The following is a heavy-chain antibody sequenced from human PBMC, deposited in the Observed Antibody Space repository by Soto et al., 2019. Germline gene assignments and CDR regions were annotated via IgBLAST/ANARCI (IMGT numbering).Heavy chain of an antibody. CDR2: IKSKTDGGTT. Sequence: GGSLRLSCAASGFTFSNAWMSWVRQAPGKGLEWVGRIKSKTDGGTTDYAAPVKGRFTISRDDSKNTLYLQMNSLKTEDTAVYYCPTDNPRVGATLDYWGQGTLVTVSS. CDR3: PTDNPRVGATLDY. J-gene: IGHJ4*02. V-gene: IGHV3-15*01. CDR1: GFTFSNAW. D-gene: IGHD1-26*01.